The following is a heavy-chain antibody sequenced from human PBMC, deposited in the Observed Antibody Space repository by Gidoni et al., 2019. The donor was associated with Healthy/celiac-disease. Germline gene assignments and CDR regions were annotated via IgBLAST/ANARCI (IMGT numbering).Heavy chain of an antibody. J-gene: IGHJ4*02. CDR3: AIQLPYYDIVTGVLDY. D-gene: IGHD3-9*01. V-gene: IGHV4-39*01. CDR2: LYYSGST. Sequence: QLQLQESGPGLVKPSETLSLTCTVSGCSISSSSYYWAWIRQPPGKVLEWIVSLYYSGSTYYNPSLKSLVTISVDTSKNQFSLKLSSVTAADTAVYDCAIQLPYYDIVTGVLDYWGQGTLVTVSS. CDR1: GCSISSSSYY.